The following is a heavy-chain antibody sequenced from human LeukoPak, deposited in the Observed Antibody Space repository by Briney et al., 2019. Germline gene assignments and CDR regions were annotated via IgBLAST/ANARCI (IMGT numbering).Heavy chain of an antibody. CDR3: ASHRSLYFGMDV. V-gene: IGHV4-39*01. Sequence: PSETLFLTCTVSGGSISSRSYYWGWIRQPPGKGLEWIGNIYYSGSTYYNPSLKSRVTISVDTSKNQFSLKLSSVTAADTAVYYCASHRSLYFGMDVWGQGTTVTVSS. CDR2: IYYSGST. J-gene: IGHJ6*02. CDR1: GGSISSRSYY. D-gene: IGHD2-15*01.